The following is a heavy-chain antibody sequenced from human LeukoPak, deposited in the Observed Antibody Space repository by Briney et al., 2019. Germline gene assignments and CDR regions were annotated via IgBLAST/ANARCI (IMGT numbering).Heavy chain of an antibody. CDR1: GGSISSSSYY. Sequence: SETLSLTCTVSGGSISSSSYYWSWIRQPPGKGLEWIGYVYYSGSTNYNPSLKSRVTISVDTSKNQFSLKLSSVTAADTAVYYCASGRYSSSSDYFDYWGQETLVTVSS. CDR2: VYYSGST. CDR3: ASGRYSSSSDYFDY. D-gene: IGHD6-6*01. V-gene: IGHV4-61*01. J-gene: IGHJ4*02.